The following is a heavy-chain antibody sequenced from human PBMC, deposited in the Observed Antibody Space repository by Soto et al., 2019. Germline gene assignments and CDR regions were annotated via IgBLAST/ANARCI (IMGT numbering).Heavy chain of an antibody. CDR1: GFTFTSSA. D-gene: IGHD3-22*01. V-gene: IGHV1-58*01. J-gene: IGHJ6*02. CDR3: ATPPQDYYDSSGYYYHYGMDV. CDR2: IVVGSGNT. Sequence: GASVKVSCKASGFTFTSSAVQWVRQARGQRLEWIGWIVVGSGNTNYAQKFQERVTITRDMSTSTAYMELSSLRSEDTAVYYCATPPQDYYDSSGYYYHYGMDVWVPETLLVTVSS.